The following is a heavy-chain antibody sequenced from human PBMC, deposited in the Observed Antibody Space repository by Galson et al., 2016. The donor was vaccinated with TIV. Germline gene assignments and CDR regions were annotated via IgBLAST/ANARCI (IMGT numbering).Heavy chain of an antibody. CDR3: ARVPQIYDYYMDV. V-gene: IGHV1-69*05. CDR2: IIPLFGTV. CDR1: GDIFRSYG. Sequence: SVKVSCKASGDIFRSYGISWVRQAPGQGLEWMGAIIPLFGTVRYEQTFQGRLTITTDESTGTVYMELSSLTPEDTAIYYCARVPQIYDYYMDVWGKGTTVTVSS. J-gene: IGHJ6*03.